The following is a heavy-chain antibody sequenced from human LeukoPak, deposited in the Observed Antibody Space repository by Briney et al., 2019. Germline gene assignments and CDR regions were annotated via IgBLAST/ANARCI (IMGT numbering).Heavy chain of an antibody. V-gene: IGHV1-2*02. CDR1: GYSFTDYY. Sequence: ASVKVSSKASGYSFTDYYIHWVRLAPGQGLEWMGWINPKSGGTHYAQKFQGRVSMTRDTSINTVHLELSSLKTNDTAVYYCARTREGVWGSYSPWGQGTLVTVSS. CDR3: ARTREGVWGSYSP. D-gene: IGHD3-16*01. J-gene: IGHJ4*02. CDR2: INPKSGGT.